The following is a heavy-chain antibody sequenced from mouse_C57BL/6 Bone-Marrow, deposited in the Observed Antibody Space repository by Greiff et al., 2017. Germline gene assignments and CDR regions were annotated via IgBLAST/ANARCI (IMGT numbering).Heavy chain of an antibody. J-gene: IGHJ3*01. CDR1: GYTFTSYW. CDR2: IHPNSGST. V-gene: IGHV1-64*01. Sequence: VKLMESGAELVKPGASVKLSCKASGYTFTSYWMHWVKQRPGQGLEWIGMIHPNSGSTNYNEKFKSKATLTVDKSSSTAYMQLSSLTSEDSAVYYCARGYYGSRTGFAYWGQGTLVTVSA. D-gene: IGHD1-1*01. CDR3: ARGYYGSRTGFAY.